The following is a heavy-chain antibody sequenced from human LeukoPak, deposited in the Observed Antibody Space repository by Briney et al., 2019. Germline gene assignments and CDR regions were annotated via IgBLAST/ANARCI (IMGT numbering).Heavy chain of an antibody. CDR3: ARDPGDYYGSGSSDAFDI. D-gene: IGHD3-10*01. V-gene: IGHV3-33*01. CDR1: GFTFSSYG. CDR2: IWYDGSNK. J-gene: IGHJ3*02. Sequence: PGRSLRLSCAASGFTFSSYGMHWVRQAPGKGLEWVAVIWYDGSNKYYADSVKGRFTISRDNSKNTLYLQMTSLRAEDTAVYYCARDPGDYYGSGSSDAFDIWGHGTMVTVSS.